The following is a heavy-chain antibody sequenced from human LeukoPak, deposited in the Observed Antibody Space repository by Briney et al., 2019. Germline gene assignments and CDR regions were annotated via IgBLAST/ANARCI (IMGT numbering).Heavy chain of an antibody. Sequence: PGGSLRLSCAASGFTFSNAWMSWARQAPGKGLEWLCRIKTKTDGETTDYAAPVKGRFSISRDDSKNTLDLQMNSLKTEDTAVYFCIRVNDYGDYYDYWGQGTLVTVSS. CDR3: IRVNDYGDYYDY. CDR2: IKTKTDGETT. CDR1: GFTFSNAW. J-gene: IGHJ4*02. V-gene: IGHV3-15*01. D-gene: IGHD4-17*01.